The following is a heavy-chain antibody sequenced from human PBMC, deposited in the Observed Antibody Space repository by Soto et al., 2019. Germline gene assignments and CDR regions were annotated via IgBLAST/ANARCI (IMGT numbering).Heavy chain of an antibody. V-gene: IGHV4-39*01. CDR3: ARRDSSGLRVFDY. CDR1: GGSISSSSYY. CDR2: IYYSGST. J-gene: IGHJ4*02. Sequence: SETLSLTCTVSGGSISSSSYYWGWIRQPPGKGLEWIGSIYYSGSTYYNPSLKSRVTISVVTSKNQFSLKLSSVTAADTAVYYCARRDSSGLRVFDYWGQGTLVTVSS. D-gene: IGHD3-22*01.